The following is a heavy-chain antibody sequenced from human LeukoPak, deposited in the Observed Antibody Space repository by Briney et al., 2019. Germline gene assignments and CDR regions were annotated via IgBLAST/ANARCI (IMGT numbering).Heavy chain of an antibody. D-gene: IGHD2-2*01. CDR1: GFTFSSYS. CDR2: ISSSSSYI. Sequence: GGSLRLSCAASGFTFSSYSMNWVRQAPGKGLEWVSSISSSSSYIYYADSVKGRFTISRDNAKNSLYLQMNSLRAEDTAVYYCARGVGGYCSSPSCYPDYWGQGTLVTVSS. CDR3: ARGVGGYCSSPSCYPDY. V-gene: IGHV3-21*01. J-gene: IGHJ4*02.